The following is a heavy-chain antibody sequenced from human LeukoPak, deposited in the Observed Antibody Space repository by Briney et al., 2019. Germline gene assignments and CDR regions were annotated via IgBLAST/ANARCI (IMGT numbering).Heavy chain of an antibody. V-gene: IGHV3-74*01. CDR3: VRDLSGGGNWFAGSFKY. CDR2: INSDGTNT. D-gene: IGHD1-1*01. CDR1: GFTFSSYG. Sequence: GGSLRLSCAASGFTFSSYGMLWVRQAPGKGLVWVSRINSDGTNTNYAGSVEGRFTISRDNTKNTLYLQMNSLRAEDTAVYYCVRDLSGGGNWFAGSFKYWGLGTLVTVSS. J-gene: IGHJ4*02.